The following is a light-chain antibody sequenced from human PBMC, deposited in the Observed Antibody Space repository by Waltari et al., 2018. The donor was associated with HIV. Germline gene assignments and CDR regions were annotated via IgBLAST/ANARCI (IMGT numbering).Light chain of an antibody. CDR2: GNS. CDR1: SSNIGAGYD. Sequence: QSVVTQPPSVSGAPGQRVTISCTGSSSNIGAGYDVHWYQQLPGTAPKLLIYGNSNRPSGVPDRFSGSQSGTSASLAITGLQAEDEADYYCQSYDSSLSGSDVVFGGGTELTVL. V-gene: IGLV1-40*01. CDR3: QSYDSSLSGSDVV. J-gene: IGLJ2*01.